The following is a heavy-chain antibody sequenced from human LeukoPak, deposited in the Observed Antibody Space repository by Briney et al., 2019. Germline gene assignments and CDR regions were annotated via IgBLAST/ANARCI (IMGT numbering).Heavy chain of an antibody. Sequence: GGSLRLSCAASGFTFDDYGMSWVRQAPGKGLEWVSGINWNGGSTGYADSVKGRFTISRDNAKNSLYLQMNSLRAEDTALYYCARDRGVDILTGYYYYWGQGTLVTVST. V-gene: IGHV3-20*04. J-gene: IGHJ4*02. CDR2: INWNGGST. CDR1: GFTFDDYG. CDR3: ARDRGVDILTGYYYY. D-gene: IGHD3-9*01.